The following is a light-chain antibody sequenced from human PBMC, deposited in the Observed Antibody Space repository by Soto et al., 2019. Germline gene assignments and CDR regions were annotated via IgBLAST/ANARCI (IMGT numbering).Light chain of an antibody. CDR2: SAS. CDR3: LQSNSFPLT. V-gene: IGKV1-12*01. J-gene: IGKJ4*01. CDR1: QGSSSR. Sequence: DIPMTQSPSSVSASVGDRVTITCRASQGSSSRFAWYQQKPGKAPNLLIYSASSLQRGGPSRLSGSGSETDFTLTIGSLPPEDFATYYCLQSNSFPLTCGGGTKVEIK.